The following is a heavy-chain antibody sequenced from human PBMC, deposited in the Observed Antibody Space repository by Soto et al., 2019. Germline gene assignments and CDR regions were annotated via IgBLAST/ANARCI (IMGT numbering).Heavy chain of an antibody. CDR1: AYTFTKYG. Sequence: ASVKGCSKTSAYTFTKYGINCVRQAPGQGLEWMGWISGDNGKTKNAQRLQGRLTITTDTSTSTAYMDLRSLRSDDTAVYYCAVLCDRTSCFDSWGQGTLVTVSS. CDR2: ISGDNGKT. J-gene: IGHJ4*02. CDR3: AVLCDRTSCFDS. D-gene: IGHD2-2*01. V-gene: IGHV1-18*01.